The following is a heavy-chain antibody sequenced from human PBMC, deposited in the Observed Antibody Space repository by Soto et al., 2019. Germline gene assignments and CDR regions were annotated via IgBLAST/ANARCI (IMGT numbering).Heavy chain of an antibody. CDR3: AADDSSGYYYDYFDY. V-gene: IGHV1-69*01. CDR2: IIPIFGTA. CDR1: GGTFSSYA. Sequence: QVQLVQSGAEVKKPGSSVKVSCKASGGTFSSYAISWVRQAPGQGLEWMGGIIPIFGTANYAQKFQGRVTITADESKSTGYMEMSSLRYEDTAVYYCAADDSSGYYYDYFDYWGQGTLVTVSS. D-gene: IGHD3-22*01. J-gene: IGHJ4*02.